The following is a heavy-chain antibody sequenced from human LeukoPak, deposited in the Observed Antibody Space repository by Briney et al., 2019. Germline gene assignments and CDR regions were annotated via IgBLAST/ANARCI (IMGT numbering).Heavy chain of an antibody. CDR2: IYPGDSDT. D-gene: IGHD3-9*01. Sequence: GESLKISCKGSGYTFTSYWIGWVRQMPGKGLEWMGIIYPGDSDTRYSPSFQGQVTISADKSISTAYLQWSSLKASDTAMYYCARALDILTGYIDYWGQGTLVTVSS. CDR3: ARALDILTGYIDY. J-gene: IGHJ4*02. CDR1: GYTFTSYW. V-gene: IGHV5-51*01.